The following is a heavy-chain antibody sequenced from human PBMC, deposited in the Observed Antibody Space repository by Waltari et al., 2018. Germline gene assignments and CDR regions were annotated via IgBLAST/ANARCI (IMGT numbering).Heavy chain of an antibody. CDR2: IRYDGSNK. V-gene: IGHV3-30*02. Sequence: QVQLVETGGGVVQPGGSLRLPCAASGFPFSSSGLHWVRQAPGKGLEWVAVIRYDGSNKYYVDSVKGRFTSARDNSKNTLYLQMNSLRAEDTAGYDWAKDLRDYYGSGSYPPHDYGMDVWGQGTTVTVSS. CDR3: AKDLRDYYGSGSYPPHDYGMDV. D-gene: IGHD3-10*01. CDR1: GFPFSSSG. J-gene: IGHJ6*02.